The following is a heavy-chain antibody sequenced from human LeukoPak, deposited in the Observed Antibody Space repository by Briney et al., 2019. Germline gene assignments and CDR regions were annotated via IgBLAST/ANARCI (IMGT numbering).Heavy chain of an antibody. Sequence: QPGGSLRLSCGASGFTFSSYWMHWVRQAPGKGLVWVSRINSDGSSTSYADSVKGRFTISRDNAKNTLYLHMNSLRAEDTAVYYCARAPAPHYYGSGSYYDYWGQGTLVTVSS. CDR3: ARAPAPHYYGSGSYYDY. D-gene: IGHD3-10*01. J-gene: IGHJ4*02. CDR1: GFTFSSYW. CDR2: INSDGSST. V-gene: IGHV3-74*01.